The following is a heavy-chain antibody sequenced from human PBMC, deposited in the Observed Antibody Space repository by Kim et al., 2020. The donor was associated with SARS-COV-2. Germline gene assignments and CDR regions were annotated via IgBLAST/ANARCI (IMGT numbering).Heavy chain of an antibody. CDR2: K. J-gene: IGHJ4*02. Sequence: KDYAEPVQGIFTISREDSKNTLYLQMNSLKTEDTAVYYCTTVLDSYADFWGQGTLVTVSS. D-gene: IGHD5-18*01. V-gene: IGHV3-15*01. CDR3: TTVLDSYADF.